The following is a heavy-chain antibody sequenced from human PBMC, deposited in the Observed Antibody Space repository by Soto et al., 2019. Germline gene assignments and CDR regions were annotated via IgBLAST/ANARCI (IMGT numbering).Heavy chain of an antibody. CDR2: IYYSGST. Sequence: SETLSLTCTVSGGSISIGGYYWSWIRQHPGKGLEWIGYIYYSGSTYYNPSLKRRVTISVDTSKNQFSLKLSSVTAADTAVYYCARGRVDYDFWSGYSPSGMDVWGQGTTVTVSS. CDR1: GGSISIGGYY. CDR3: ARGRVDYDFWSGYSPSGMDV. V-gene: IGHV4-31*02. D-gene: IGHD3-3*01. J-gene: IGHJ6*02.